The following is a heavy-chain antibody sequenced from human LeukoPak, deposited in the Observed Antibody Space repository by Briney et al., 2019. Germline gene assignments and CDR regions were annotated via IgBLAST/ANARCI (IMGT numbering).Heavy chain of an antibody. Sequence: GGSLRLSCAASGFTFSSYWMHWVRHAPGKGLEWVSAISGSGTNTYYADSVKGRFTISRDNSKNTLSLQMDSLRADDTAVYYCAKDPGYCTSTTCYRRGFDSWGQGTLVTVSS. CDR3: AKDPGYCTSTTCYRRGFDS. J-gene: IGHJ4*02. V-gene: IGHV3-23*01. D-gene: IGHD2-2*02. CDR2: ISGSGTNT. CDR1: GFTFSSYW.